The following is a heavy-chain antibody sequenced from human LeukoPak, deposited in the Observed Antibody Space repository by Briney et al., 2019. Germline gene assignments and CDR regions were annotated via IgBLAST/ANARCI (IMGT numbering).Heavy chain of an antibody. D-gene: IGHD1-7*01. Sequence: GGSLRLSCAASGFTFSSYWMHWVRQAPGKGLVWVSRINSDASSTNYADSVKGRFTISRDNAKNSLYLQMNSLRAEDTALYYCARDSVTGTKGGNDAFDIWGQGTMVTVSS. V-gene: IGHV3-74*01. J-gene: IGHJ3*02. CDR2: INSDASST. CDR1: GFTFSSYW. CDR3: ARDSVTGTKGGNDAFDI.